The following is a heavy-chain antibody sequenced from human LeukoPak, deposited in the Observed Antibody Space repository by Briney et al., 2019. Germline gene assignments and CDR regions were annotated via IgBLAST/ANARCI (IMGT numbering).Heavy chain of an antibody. CDR2: VRGSSSAM. Sequence: GGSLRLSCAASGFSFSEYSMNWVRQAPGKGLEWVSNVRGSSSAMNYADSVKGRFTISRDNAKNSLYLGMSSLRAEDTAVYYCARDRDWSFDYWGQGTLVTVSS. J-gene: IGHJ4*02. D-gene: IGHD3-9*01. V-gene: IGHV3-48*04. CDR1: GFSFSEYS. CDR3: ARDRDWSFDY.